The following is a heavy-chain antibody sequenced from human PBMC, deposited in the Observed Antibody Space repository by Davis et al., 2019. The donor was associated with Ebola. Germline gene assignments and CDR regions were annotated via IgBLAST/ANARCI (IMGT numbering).Heavy chain of an antibody. V-gene: IGHV4-39*07. Sequence: PGGSLRLSCTVSGDSISTSDHYWGWIRQPPGKGLEWVGNFYYNLATHYSPSLESRVTIPVDTSKNQFSLRLNSVTAADTAIYYCAREGYRGGGFDYWGQGTLVPVSS. CDR3: AREGYRGGGFDY. CDR2: FYYNLAT. J-gene: IGHJ4*02. D-gene: IGHD2-21*01. CDR1: GDSISTSDHY.